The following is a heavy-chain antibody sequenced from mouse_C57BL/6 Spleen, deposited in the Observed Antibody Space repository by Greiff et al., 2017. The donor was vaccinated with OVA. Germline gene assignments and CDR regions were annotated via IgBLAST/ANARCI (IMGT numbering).Heavy chain of an antibody. CDR3: ARSNSLYAMDY. CDR1: GYAFTNYL. V-gene: IGHV1-54*01. D-gene: IGHD2-5*01. J-gene: IGHJ4*01. Sequence: VQRVESGAELVRPGTSVKVSCKASGYAFTNYLIEWVKQRPGQGLEWIGVINPGSGGTNYNEKFKGKATLTADKSSSTAYMQLSSLTSEDSAVYFCARSNSLYAMDYWGQGTSVTVSS. CDR2: INPGSGGT.